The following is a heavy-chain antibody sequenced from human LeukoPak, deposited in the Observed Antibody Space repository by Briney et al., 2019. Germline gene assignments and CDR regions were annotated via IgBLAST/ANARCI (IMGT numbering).Heavy chain of an antibody. Sequence: GEAPQTSSNGSGYSFTTYWIGWVRQKPGKGLVWMGMIYPGDSDTKYSPSFQGQVTISADKTTSTAYLQWSSLKASDTAMYYCARNEGSRSHPFRYYYYMDVRGKGTTVTVSS. J-gene: IGHJ6*03. V-gene: IGHV5-51*01. CDR1: GYSFTTYW. CDR3: ARNEGSRSHPFRYYYYMDV. CDR2: IYPGDSDT. D-gene: IGHD3-10*01.